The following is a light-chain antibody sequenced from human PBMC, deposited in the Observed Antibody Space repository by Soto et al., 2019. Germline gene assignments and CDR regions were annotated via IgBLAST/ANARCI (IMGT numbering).Light chain of an antibody. J-gene: IGKJ5*01. CDR2: GTY. Sequence: VLTQSPGTVPVSPGDRATLSCRDGQSVSSSSLAWSQQRPGQAPRLLIYGTYSRATGIPDRFSGSGSGTDSTLTISRLEPEDFAVYFCQRYGSSPLITCGQGTRLDIK. V-gene: IGKV3-20*01. CDR1: QSVSSSS. CDR3: QRYGSSPLIT.